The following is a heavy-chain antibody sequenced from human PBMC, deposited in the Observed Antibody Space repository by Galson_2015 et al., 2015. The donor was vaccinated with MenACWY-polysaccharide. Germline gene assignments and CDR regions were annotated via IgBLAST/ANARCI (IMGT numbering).Heavy chain of an antibody. Sequence: SLRLSCAASGFSFSGHWVTWVRQAPGKGLECVTNINPDGSDKYYVDSVKGRFIISRDNAKNSVYLQMNGLRVEDTAMYYCGRHFDWAFDYRGQGALVTVSS. CDR2: INPDGSDK. CDR1: GFSFSGHW. D-gene: IGHD2-21*01. J-gene: IGHJ4*02. CDR3: GRHFDWAFDY. V-gene: IGHV3-7*01.